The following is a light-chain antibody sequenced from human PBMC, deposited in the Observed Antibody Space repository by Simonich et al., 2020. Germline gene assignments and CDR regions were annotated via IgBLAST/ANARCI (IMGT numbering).Light chain of an antibody. CDR2: DDS. J-gene: IGLJ2*01. CDR1: NIGSKS. V-gene: IGLV3-21*03. CDR3: QVWDSSSDHVV. Sequence: SYVLPQPPSVSVAPGKTARITGGGNNIGSKSEHWYQQKPGQAPVLVVYDDSDRPAGFPRRFSGSNSGNTDTLTISRVEAGDEADYYCQVWDSSSDHVVFGGGTKLTVL.